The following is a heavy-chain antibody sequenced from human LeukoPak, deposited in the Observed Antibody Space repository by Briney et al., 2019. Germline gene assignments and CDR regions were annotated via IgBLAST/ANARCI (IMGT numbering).Heavy chain of an antibody. CDR3: ARQAKGVLDY. V-gene: IGHV4-34*01. J-gene: IGHJ4*02. Sequence: SETLSLTCAVYGGSFSGYYWSWIRQPPGKGLEWIGEINHSGSTNYNPSLKSRVTISVDTSKNQFSLKLSSVTAADTAVYYCARQAKGVLDYWGQGILVTVSS. D-gene: IGHD1-1*01. CDR1: GGSFSGYY. CDR2: INHSGST.